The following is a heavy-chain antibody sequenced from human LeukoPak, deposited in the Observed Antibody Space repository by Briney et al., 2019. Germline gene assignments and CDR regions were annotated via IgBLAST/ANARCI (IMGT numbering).Heavy chain of an antibody. V-gene: IGHV1-18*01. D-gene: IGHD1/OR15-1a*01. Sequence: ASVKVSCKASGYTFTSYGISWVRQAPGQGLEWMGWISAYNGNTNYAQKLQGRVTMTTDTSTSTAYMELRSLRSEDTAVYFCARAGTTDSGDAFDIWGQGTAVTVSS. CDR1: GYTFTSYG. CDR2: ISAYNGNT. J-gene: IGHJ3*02. CDR3: ARAGTTDSGDAFDI.